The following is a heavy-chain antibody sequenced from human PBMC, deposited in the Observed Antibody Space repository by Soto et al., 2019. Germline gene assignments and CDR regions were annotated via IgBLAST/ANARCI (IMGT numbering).Heavy chain of an antibody. CDR2: VNVYGXXT. J-gene: IGHJ3*01. CDR1: GFTVSNYW. Sequence: GGSLILSCAASGFTVSNYWMHWVRQAPGKLLLLLSRVNVYGXXTFXXXSXXXXXXXSRXXSNXXXYXXXXXXXXXDTAVYYCARDNWNTVWGQGTMVTDSS. D-gene: IGHD1-20*01. V-gene: IGHV3-74*01. CDR3: ARDNWNTV.